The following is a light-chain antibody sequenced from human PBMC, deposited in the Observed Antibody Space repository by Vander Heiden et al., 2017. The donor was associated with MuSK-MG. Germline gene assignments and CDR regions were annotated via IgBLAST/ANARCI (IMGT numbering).Light chain of an antibody. J-gene: IGKJ2*02. CDR1: QDISNY. CDR3: QQDDNLPCT. Sequence: IQMTQSPSSLSASVGDRVTITCQASQDISNYLNWYQQKPGKAPKLLIYDASNLETGVPSRFSGSGSGTDFTFTISSLQPEDIATYYCQQDDNLPCTFGQGTKVXIK. V-gene: IGKV1-33*01. CDR2: DAS.